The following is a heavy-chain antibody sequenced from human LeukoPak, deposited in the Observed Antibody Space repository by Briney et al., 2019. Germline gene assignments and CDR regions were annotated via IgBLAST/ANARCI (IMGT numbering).Heavy chain of an antibody. CDR1: GGSISSYY. D-gene: IGHD3-3*01. V-gene: IGHV4-59*08. J-gene: IGHJ5*02. CDR2: IYYSGST. Sequence: SETLSLTCTASGGSISSYYWSWIRQPPGKGLEWIGYIYYSGSTNYNPSLKSRVTISVDTSKNQFSLKLSSVTAADTAVYYCARLGITNTIRGDWFDPWGQGTLVTVSS. CDR3: ARLGITNTIRGDWFDP.